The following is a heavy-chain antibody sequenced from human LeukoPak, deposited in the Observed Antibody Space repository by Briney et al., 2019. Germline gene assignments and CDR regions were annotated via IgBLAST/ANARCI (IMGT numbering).Heavy chain of an antibody. CDR3: ARDWGAAAGIFPPGY. Sequence: VASVTVSFKASGYTFTIYGISWVRQAPGQGLEWMGWISAYNGNTNYAQKLQGRVTMTTDTSTSTAYMELRSLRSDDTAVYYCARDWGAAAGIFPPGYWGQGTLVTVSS. J-gene: IGHJ4*02. V-gene: IGHV1-18*01. CDR1: GYTFTIYG. CDR2: ISAYNGNT. D-gene: IGHD6-13*01.